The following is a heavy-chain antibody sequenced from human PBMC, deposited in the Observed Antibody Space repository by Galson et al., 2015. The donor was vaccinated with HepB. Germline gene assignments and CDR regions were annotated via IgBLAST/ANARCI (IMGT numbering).Heavy chain of an antibody. D-gene: IGHD4-17*01. Sequence: SVKVSCKASGGTFSSYAISWVRQAPGQGLEWMGGIIPIFGTANYAQKFQGRVTITADESTSTAYMELSSLRSEDTAVYYCARPGDGDYGSFRYFQHWGQGTLVTVSS. J-gene: IGHJ1*01. V-gene: IGHV1-69*13. CDR2: IIPIFGTA. CDR1: GGTFSSYA. CDR3: ARPGDGDYGSFRYFQH.